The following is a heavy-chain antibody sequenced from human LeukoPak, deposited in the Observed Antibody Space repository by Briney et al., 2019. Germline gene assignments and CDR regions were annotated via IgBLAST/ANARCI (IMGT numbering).Heavy chain of an antibody. Sequence: ASVKASCKASGGTFSSYAISWVRQAPGQGLEWMGGIIPIFGTANYAQKFQGRVTITADESTSTAYMELSSLRSEDTAVYYCARIVVSNYVSGLYYYFDYWGQGTLVTVSS. CDR2: IIPIFGTA. J-gene: IGHJ4*02. CDR3: ARIVVSNYVSGLYYYFDY. V-gene: IGHV1-69*13. D-gene: IGHD4-11*01. CDR1: GGTFSSYA.